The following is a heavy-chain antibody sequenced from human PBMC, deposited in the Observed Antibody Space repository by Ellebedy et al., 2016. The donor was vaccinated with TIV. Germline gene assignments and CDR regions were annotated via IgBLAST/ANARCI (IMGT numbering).Heavy chain of an antibody. CDR2: IYYSGST. CDR3: ARVPHDYGDYYFDY. CDR1: GGSISSSSYY. V-gene: IGHV4-39*07. D-gene: IGHD4-17*01. J-gene: IGHJ4*02. Sequence: GSLRLSCTVSGGSISSSSYYWGWIRQPPGKGLEWIGSIYYSGSTYYNPSLKSRVTISVDTSKNQFSLKLSSVTAADTAVYYCARVPHDYGDYYFDYWGQGTLVTVSS.